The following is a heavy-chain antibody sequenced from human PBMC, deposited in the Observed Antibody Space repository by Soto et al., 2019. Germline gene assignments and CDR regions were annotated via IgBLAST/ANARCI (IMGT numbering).Heavy chain of an antibody. CDR3: AQPRGYGVFDAVHI. V-gene: IGHV3-23*01. CDR1: GFIFSTYA. CDR2: ISNSGGTA. J-gene: IGHJ3*02. D-gene: IGHD4-17*01. Sequence: EVQLLESGGGLVQPGGSLRLSCAASGFIFSTYAMNCVRQAPWKVLELVAAISNSGGTAYYAESVRGRFAISRDNSINTMDLQMSSLRAEATALYYCAQPRGYGVFDAVHIWGQGTMVTVSS.